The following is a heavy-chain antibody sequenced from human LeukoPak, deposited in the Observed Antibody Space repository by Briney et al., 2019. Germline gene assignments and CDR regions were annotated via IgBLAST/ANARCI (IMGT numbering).Heavy chain of an antibody. CDR2: VYYLGST. CDR1: GGSISNHY. V-gene: IGHV4-59*11. J-gene: IGHJ4*02. Sequence: SETLSLTCTVSGGSISNHYWSWIRQSPGEGLEWIGQVYYLGSTSYNPSFKSRITISLDTSKNQFSLKLSSVTAADTAVYFCAREEGGYRGHFDYWGQGTLVTVSS. D-gene: IGHD3-16*02. CDR3: AREEGGYRGHFDY.